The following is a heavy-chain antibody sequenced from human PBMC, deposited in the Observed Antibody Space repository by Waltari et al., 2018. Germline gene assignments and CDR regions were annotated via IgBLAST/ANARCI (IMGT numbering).Heavy chain of an antibody. J-gene: IGHJ5*02. CDR2: ISGSGGST. V-gene: IGHV3-23*01. CDR3: AKDPLGEVVVAAQWANWFDP. CDR1: GFTFSSYA. D-gene: IGHD2-15*01. Sequence: EVQLLESGGGLVQPGGSLRLSCAASGFTFSSYAMSWVRQAPGKGLEWVSAISGSGGSTYYADSVKGRFTISRDNSKNTLYLQMNSLRAEDTAVYYCAKDPLGEVVVAAQWANWFDPWGQGTLVTVSS.